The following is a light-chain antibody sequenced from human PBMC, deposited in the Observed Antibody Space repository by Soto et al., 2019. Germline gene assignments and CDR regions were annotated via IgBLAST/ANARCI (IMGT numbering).Light chain of an antibody. CDR3: QQYHNWPPFT. V-gene: IGKV3-15*01. CDR1: QSVSSN. J-gene: IGKJ2*01. Sequence: EIVMTQSPATLSVSPGERVTLSCRASQSVSSNLAWYQQKPGQAPRLLIYGASTRATGIPARFSGSGSGTGFTLTISSLQSEDFAVYYCQQYHNWPPFTFGQGTKLEIK. CDR2: GAS.